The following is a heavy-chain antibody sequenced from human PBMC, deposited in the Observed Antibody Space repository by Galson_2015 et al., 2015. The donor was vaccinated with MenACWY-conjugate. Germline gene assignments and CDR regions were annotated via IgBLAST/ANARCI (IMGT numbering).Heavy chain of an antibody. D-gene: IGHD3-22*01. Sequence: SLRLSCAASGFTFSNYAMSWVRQAPGKGLEWVSGISGSGGSIYSVDSVKGRFTISRDNSKNTLYLQMNSLTAEDTAVYYCAKGFGDVSSGYYDGTFDIWGQGTMVTVSS. V-gene: IGHV3-23*01. CDR1: GFTFSNYA. CDR2: ISGSGGSI. J-gene: IGHJ3*02. CDR3: AKGFGDVSSGYYDGTFDI.